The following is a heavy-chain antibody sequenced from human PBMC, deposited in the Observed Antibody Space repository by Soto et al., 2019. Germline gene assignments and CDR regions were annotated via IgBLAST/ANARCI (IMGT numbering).Heavy chain of an antibody. CDR1: GYSFATSG. D-gene: IGHD3-22*01. CDR3: ARAGQYYDSSGYAN. Sequence: QVKLVQSGTEVKQPGASMKVSCKASGYSFATSGISWVRQAPGQGLEWMGWISAYNGNTNYDQKLQDRVTMTTDTSTRTDYLELRNLRSDDTAVYYCARAGQYYDSSGYANWGQGTLVTVSS. CDR2: ISAYNGNT. V-gene: IGHV1-18*01. J-gene: IGHJ4*02.